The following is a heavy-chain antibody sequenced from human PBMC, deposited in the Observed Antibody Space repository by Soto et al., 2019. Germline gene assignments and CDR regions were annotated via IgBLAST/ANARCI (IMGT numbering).Heavy chain of an antibody. J-gene: IGHJ4*02. CDR2: IYYSGST. Sequence: QVQLQESGPGLVKPSETLSLTCTVSGGSISSYYWSWIRQPPGKGLEWIGYIYYSGSTNYNPSLKSRVTISVDTSKNQFSLKLSSVTAADTAVYYCARGRGYHALGYWGQGTLVTVSS. V-gene: IGHV4-59*01. CDR1: GGSISSYY. D-gene: IGHD5-12*01. CDR3: ARGRGYHALGY.